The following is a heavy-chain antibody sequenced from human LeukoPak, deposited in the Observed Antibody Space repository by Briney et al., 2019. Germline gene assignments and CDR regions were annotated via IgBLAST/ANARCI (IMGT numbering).Heavy chain of an antibody. V-gene: IGHV4-39*07. Sequence: PSETLSLTCTVSGGSISSSSYYWGWIRQPPGKGLEWLGTIYYSGTTYYNPSLKSRVTISVDTSKNQFSLKLTSVTAADTAVYYCARDRGRGTVTGDAFDIWGQGTKVTVSS. CDR1: GGSISSSSYY. CDR3: ARDRGRGTVTGDAFDI. J-gene: IGHJ3*02. CDR2: IYYSGTT. D-gene: IGHD4-17*01.